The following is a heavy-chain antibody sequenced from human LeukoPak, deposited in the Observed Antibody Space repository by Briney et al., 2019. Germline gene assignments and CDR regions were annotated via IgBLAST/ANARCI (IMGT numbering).Heavy chain of an antibody. CDR2: IYYSGST. J-gene: IGHJ4*02. Sequence: GSLRLSCAASGFTFSDYYMSWIRQPPGKGLEWIGSIYYSGSTYYNPSLKSRVTISVDTSKNQFSLKLSSVTAADTAVYYCARTDYGGRRHFDYWGQGTLVTVSS. V-gene: IGHV4-38-2*01. CDR3: ARTDYGGRRHFDY. CDR1: GFTFSDYY. D-gene: IGHD4-23*01.